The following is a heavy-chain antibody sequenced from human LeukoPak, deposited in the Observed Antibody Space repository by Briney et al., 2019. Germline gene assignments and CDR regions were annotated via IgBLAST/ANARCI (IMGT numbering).Heavy chain of an antibody. CDR3: ARARWEPHYFDY. D-gene: IGHD1-26*01. CDR1: GFTFSDYY. J-gene: IGHJ4*02. Sequence: SGGSLRLSCAASGFTFSDYYISWIRQAPGKGLEWVSYISSSGSTIYYADSVKGRFTISRDNTKNSLYLQMNSLRAEDTAVYYCARARWEPHYFDYWGQGTLVTVSS. CDR2: ISSSGSTI. V-gene: IGHV3-11*01.